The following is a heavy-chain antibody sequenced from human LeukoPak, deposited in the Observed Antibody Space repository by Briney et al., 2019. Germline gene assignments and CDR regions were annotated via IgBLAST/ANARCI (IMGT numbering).Heavy chain of an antibody. J-gene: IGHJ5*02. CDR1: GGSISSSSYY. CDR3: ARRYLRGLLWFGELNWFDH. D-gene: IGHD3-10*01. CDR2: IYYSGST. V-gene: IGHV4-39*01. Sequence: PSETLSLTCTVSGGSISSSSYYWGWVRQPPGRGLEWLGSIYYSGSTYYNPSLKSRVTISVDTSKNQFSLKLSSVTAADTAVYYCARRYLRGLLWFGELNWFDHWGQGTLVTIPS.